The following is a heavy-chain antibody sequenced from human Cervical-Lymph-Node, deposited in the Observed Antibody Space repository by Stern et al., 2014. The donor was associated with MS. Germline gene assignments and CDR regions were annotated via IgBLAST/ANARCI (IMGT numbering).Heavy chain of an antibody. Sequence: VQLVESGGGVVQPGRSLRLSCAASGFVFRRYALHWVRQAPGKGLEWMGLISYDGRDTYYTDAVKGRFTVTRDNSNNTVDLEMNSLRLEDTAVYYCAKGGSGSYLDWGQGSLVTVSS. CDR2: ISYDGRDT. V-gene: IGHV3-30*04. CDR1: GFVFRRYA. D-gene: IGHD1-26*01. CDR3: AKGGSGSYLD. J-gene: IGHJ4*02.